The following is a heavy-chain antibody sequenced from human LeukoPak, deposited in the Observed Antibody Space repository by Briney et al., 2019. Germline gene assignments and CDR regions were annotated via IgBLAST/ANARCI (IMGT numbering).Heavy chain of an antibody. D-gene: IGHD3-22*01. CDR2: INPNSGGT. V-gene: IGHV1-2*04. CDR1: GYTFTGYY. Sequence: ASVKVSCKASGYTFTGYYMHWVRQAPGQGLEWMGWINPNSGGTNYAQKFQGWVTVTRDTSISTAYMELSRLRSDDTAVYYCARGRTYYYDSSGYCLDYWGQGTLVTVSS. CDR3: ARGRTYYYDSSGYCLDY. J-gene: IGHJ4*02.